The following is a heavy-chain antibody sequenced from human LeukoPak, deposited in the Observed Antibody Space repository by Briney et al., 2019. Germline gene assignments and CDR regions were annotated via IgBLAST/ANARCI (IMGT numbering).Heavy chain of an antibody. Sequence: GGSLKPSCAASGITFDGSPIHWVRQASGKGLEWVGRIRSKTNNYATGYAASVKGRFLISRDDSKNMSYLQMNSLKTEDTAVYYCQAYYYYYMDVWGKGTTVTVS. CDR3: QAYYYYYMDV. V-gene: IGHV3-73*01. CDR1: GITFDGSP. CDR2: IRSKTNNYAT. J-gene: IGHJ6*03.